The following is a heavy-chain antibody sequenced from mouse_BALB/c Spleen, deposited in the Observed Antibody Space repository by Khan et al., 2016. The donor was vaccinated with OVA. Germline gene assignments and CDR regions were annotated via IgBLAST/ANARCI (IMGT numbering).Heavy chain of an antibody. CDR2: IWSDGIT. J-gene: IGHJ4*01. V-gene: IGHV2-6*02. CDR1: GFSLTTYG. CDR3: ARGGFYAMDY. Sequence: QVQLKESGPGLVAPSQSLSITCTVSGFSLTTYGVHWVRPPPGKGLEWLVVIWSDGITTYNSALKSRLNISKDNSKSQVFLKMNRLQTDDTAMYYCARGGFYAMDYWGQGTSVTVSS.